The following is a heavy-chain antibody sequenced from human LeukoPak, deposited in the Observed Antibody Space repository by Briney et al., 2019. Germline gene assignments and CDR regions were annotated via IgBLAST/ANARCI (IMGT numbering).Heavy chain of an antibody. CDR2: TYYRSKWYN. V-gene: IGHV6-1*01. J-gene: IGHJ4*02. Sequence: SQTLSVTCAISGDSVSSNNGAWNWIRQSPSRGLEWLGRTYYRSKWYNDYAESMKGRITINSDTSKNQFSLQLNPVTPEDTAVYYCARDLGNSGWYTFDYWSQGTLVTVSS. CDR3: ARDLGNSGWYTFDY. D-gene: IGHD6-19*01. CDR1: GDSVSSNNGA.